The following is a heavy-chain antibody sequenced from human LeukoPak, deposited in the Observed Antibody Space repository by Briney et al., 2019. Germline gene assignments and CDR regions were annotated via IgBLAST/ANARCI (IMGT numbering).Heavy chain of an antibody. Sequence: GGSLRLSCAVSGISLSNYGMSWVRQAPGKGLEWVAGISGSGGSTNYADSVKGRFTISRDNPKNTLYLQMNRLRAEDTAVYFCPKRGVVIRVILVGFHKEAYYFDSWGQGALVTVSS. V-gene: IGHV3-23*01. J-gene: IGHJ4*02. CDR1: GISLSNYG. D-gene: IGHD3-22*01. CDR2: ISGSGGST. CDR3: PKRGVVIRVILVGFHKEAYYFDS.